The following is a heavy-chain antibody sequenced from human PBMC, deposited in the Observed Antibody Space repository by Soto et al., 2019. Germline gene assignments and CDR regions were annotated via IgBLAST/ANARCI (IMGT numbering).Heavy chain of an antibody. Sequence: QVQLVQSGAEVKKPGASVKVSCKASGYTFTSYGISWVRQAPGQGLEWMGWISAYNGNTTYAQKLQGRVTMTTDTSTSTGYMELRTLRSDDTAVYYCARSSGSAYWFDPWGQGTLVTVSS. D-gene: IGHD6-6*01. CDR3: ARSSGSAYWFDP. V-gene: IGHV1-18*01. J-gene: IGHJ5*02. CDR2: ISAYNGNT. CDR1: GYTFTSYG.